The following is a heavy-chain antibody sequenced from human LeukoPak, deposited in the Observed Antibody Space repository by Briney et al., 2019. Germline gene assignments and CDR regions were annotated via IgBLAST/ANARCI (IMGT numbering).Heavy chain of an antibody. J-gene: IGHJ6*02. Sequence: KPGGSLRLSCAASGFTFSDYYMSWIRHAPGKGLEWVSYISSSGSTIYDADSVKGRFTISRDNAKNSLYLQMNSLRAEDTAVYYCARGLRITMVRGVTWDYDGMDVWAKGPRSPSP. CDR1: GFTFSDYY. CDR3: ARGLRITMVRGVTWDYDGMDV. D-gene: IGHD3-10*01. V-gene: IGHV3-11*01. CDR2: ISSSGSTI.